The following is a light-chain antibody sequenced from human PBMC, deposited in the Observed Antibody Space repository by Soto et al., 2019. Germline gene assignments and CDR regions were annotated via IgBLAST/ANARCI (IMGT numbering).Light chain of an antibody. CDR2: GAS. CDR1: HSVNSH. Sequence: EIVMAQTSAALCVPTGGRVTLSFRASHSVNSHVAWYQQKPGQAPRLLLSGASTRATGIPVRCSGSGFGTEFTLTISSLQSDDSAIYYCQQYKNWLLFGQGTRLEIK. J-gene: IGKJ5*01. CDR3: QQYKNWLL. V-gene: IGKV3-15*01.